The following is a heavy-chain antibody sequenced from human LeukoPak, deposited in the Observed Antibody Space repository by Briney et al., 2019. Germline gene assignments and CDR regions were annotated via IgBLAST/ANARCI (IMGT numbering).Heavy chain of an antibody. CDR2: IHRDGTTT. CDR3: ARARPDGSSYFDY. J-gene: IGHJ4*02. V-gene: IGHV3-74*01. CDR1: GFTYSNHW. Sequence: GGSLRLSCAASGFTYSNHWMHWVRQVPGEGLVWVSRIHRDGTTTNYADSVKGRFTISRDNARDTLFLQMNNLRVEDAAFYYCARARPDGSSYFDYWGQGILVTVSS.